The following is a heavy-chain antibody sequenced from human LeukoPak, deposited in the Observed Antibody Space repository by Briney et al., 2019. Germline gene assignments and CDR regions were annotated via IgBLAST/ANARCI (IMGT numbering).Heavy chain of an antibody. CDR1: GGSISSSSYY. V-gene: IGHV4-39*01. J-gene: IGHJ5*02. D-gene: IGHD2-15*01. CDR3: ARRGVVTGYNWFDP. CDR2: IYYSGST. Sequence: PSETLSLTCTVSGGSISSSSYYWGWIRRPPGKGLEWIGSIYYSGSTYYNPSLKSRVTISVDTSKNQFSLKLSSVTAADTAVYYCARRGVVTGYNWFDPWGQGTLVTVSS.